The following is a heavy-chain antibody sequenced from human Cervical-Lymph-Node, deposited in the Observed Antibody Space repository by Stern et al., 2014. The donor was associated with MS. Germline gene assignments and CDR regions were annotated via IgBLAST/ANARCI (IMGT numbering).Heavy chain of an antibody. Sequence: QVQLVQSGAEVKKPGSSVKVSCKASGDTFTNFAISWVRQAPGQGLEWMGGIIPIFGTTAYAQKFQGRVSITADESTSTAYMELTCLRSEDTAVYYCARGQSGYFYYYYGMAVWGQGTTVTVS. D-gene: IGHD3-22*01. CDR2: IIPIFGTT. J-gene: IGHJ6*02. CDR3: ARGQSGYFYYYYGMAV. CDR1: GDTFTNFA. V-gene: IGHV1-69*01.